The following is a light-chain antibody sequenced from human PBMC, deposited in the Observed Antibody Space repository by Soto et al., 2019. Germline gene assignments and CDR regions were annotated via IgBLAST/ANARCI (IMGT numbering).Light chain of an antibody. CDR3: QEYSIFSLT. J-gene: IGKJ4*01. CDR2: KAP. CDR1: QSISSW. Sequence: DILMTQAPSTVPASVGDRVTITCRASQSISSWLARYQQKPGKAHKLLIQKAPTLESGVPSRFSGSGSGSEFTLAISSLQPDDFATYYCQEYSIFSLTFGGGTKVEIK. V-gene: IGKV1-5*03.